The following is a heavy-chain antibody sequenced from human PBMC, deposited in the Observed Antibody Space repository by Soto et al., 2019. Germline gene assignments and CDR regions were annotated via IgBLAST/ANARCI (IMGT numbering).Heavy chain of an antibody. CDR3: GRGSGPRGRPY. V-gene: IGHV3-74*01. J-gene: IGHJ4*02. D-gene: IGHD1-26*01. CDR1: GFIFNKYW. Sequence: GGSLRLSCAASGFIFNKYWMHWVRQAPGKGLVWVARINGDGSTTTYVGSAKGRFTISRDNAKNTVYLQMNSLRVEDTAVYFCGRGSGPRGRPYWGQGILVTVSS. CDR2: INGDGSTT.